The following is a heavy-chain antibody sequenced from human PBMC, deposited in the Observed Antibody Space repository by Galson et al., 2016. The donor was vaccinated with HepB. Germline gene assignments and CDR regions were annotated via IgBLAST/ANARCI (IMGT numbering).Heavy chain of an antibody. Sequence: SVKVSCKASGYTFTSYDINWVRQATGQGLEWMGWMNPNSGNTDYAQKFQGRVTMTRNTSISTAYRELSSLRFEDTAVYYCARGGVEGAAAGTDWGSWGQGTLVTVSS. D-gene: IGHD6-13*01. J-gene: IGHJ4*02. CDR3: ARGGVEGAAAGTDWGS. CDR2: MNPNSGNT. CDR1: GYTFTSYD. V-gene: IGHV1-8*01.